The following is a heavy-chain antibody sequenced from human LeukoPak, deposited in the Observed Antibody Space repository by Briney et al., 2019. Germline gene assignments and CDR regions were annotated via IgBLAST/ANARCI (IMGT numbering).Heavy chain of an antibody. V-gene: IGHV3-66*01. CDR2: ISSSRST. D-gene: IGHD2-15*01. Sequence: VSVRLSCAASGFTVSTKYMSWVRQAPGKGLEWVSVISSSRSTYYLDSVKGRFTISRDNSKNTLYLQMNSLRAEDTAVHYCARAVVVAATRLFDPWGQGTLVTVS. J-gene: IGHJ5*02. CDR3: ARAVVVAATRLFDP. CDR1: GFTVSTKY.